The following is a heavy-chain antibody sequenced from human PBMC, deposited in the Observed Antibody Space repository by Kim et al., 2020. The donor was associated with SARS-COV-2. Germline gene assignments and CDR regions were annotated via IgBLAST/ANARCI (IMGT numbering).Heavy chain of an antibody. CDR1: GFTFSSYG. Sequence: GGSLRLSCAASGFTFSSYGMHWVRQAPGKGLEWVAVIWYDGSNKYYADSVKGRFTISRDNSKNTLYLQMNSLRAEDTAVYYCARCSGWYGSYYYGMDVWGQGTTVTISS. CDR2: IWYDGSNK. J-gene: IGHJ6*02. CDR3: ARCSGWYGSYYYGMDV. D-gene: IGHD6-19*01. V-gene: IGHV3-33*01.